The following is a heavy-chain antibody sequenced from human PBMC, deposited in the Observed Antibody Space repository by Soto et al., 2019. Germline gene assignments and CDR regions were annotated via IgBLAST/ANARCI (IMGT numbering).Heavy chain of an antibody. CDR2: IWYDGSNT. Sequence: QVQLVESGGGVVQPGRSLRLSCTASGFTFSSYGMNWVRQAPGKGLEWVSVIWYDGSNTYYADSVKGRFTISRDNSKNTLYLQMNILSAEDTAVYYCARGSRLRYFDDMNLSPVFGFDPWGQGTLVTVSS. V-gene: IGHV3-33*01. J-gene: IGHJ5*02. CDR1: GFTFSSYG. CDR3: ARGSRLRYFDDMNLSPVFGFDP. D-gene: IGHD3-9*01.